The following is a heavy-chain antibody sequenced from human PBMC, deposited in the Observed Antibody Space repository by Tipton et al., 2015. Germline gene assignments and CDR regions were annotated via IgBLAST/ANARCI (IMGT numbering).Heavy chain of an antibody. J-gene: IGHJ6*02. V-gene: IGHV4-39*01. Sequence: TLSLTCTVSGGSIRGSTRYWGWIRQPPGKGLEWVGTIYYTGSTYYNPSLRSRVTISVDTSKNQFSLKLNSVTAADTAVYYCARVDILLSQGGMDVWGQGTTVTVSS. CDR3: ARVDILLSQGGMDV. CDR2: IYYTGST. D-gene: IGHD3-10*01. CDR1: GGSIRGSTRY.